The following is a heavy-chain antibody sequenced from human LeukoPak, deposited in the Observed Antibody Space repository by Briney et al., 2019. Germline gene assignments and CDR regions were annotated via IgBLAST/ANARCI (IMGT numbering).Heavy chain of an antibody. CDR3: AKDGADIVVVPAAIIYYYYYMDV. CDR1: GFTVRLYY. J-gene: IGHJ6*03. D-gene: IGHD2-2*02. V-gene: IGHV3-53*05. Sequence: GSLTLTCAAYGFTVRLYYMTWIRQPPGKGLEWISIIYSGGNTYYADSVKSRFTISRDNSKNTLYLQMNSLRAEDTAVYYCAKDGADIVVVPAAIIYYYYYMDVWGKGTTVTVSS. CDR2: IYSGGNT.